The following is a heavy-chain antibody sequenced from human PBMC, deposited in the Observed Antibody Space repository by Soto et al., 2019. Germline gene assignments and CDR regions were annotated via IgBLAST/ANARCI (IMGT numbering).Heavy chain of an antibody. D-gene: IGHD5-18*01. V-gene: IGHV4-4*07. CDR1: GGSISSYY. CDR3: ARELGDTAMVNAISYYYYGMDV. Sequence: SETLSLTCTVSGGSISSYYWSWIRQPAGKGLEWIGRIYTSGSTNYNPSLKSRVTMSVDTSKNQFSLKLSYVTAADTAVYYCARELGDTAMVNAISYYYYGMDVWGQGTTVTVSS. J-gene: IGHJ6*02. CDR2: IYTSGST.